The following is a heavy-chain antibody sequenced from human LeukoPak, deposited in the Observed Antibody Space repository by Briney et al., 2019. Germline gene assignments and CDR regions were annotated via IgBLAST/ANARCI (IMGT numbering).Heavy chain of an antibody. CDR2: LSYDSGNK. J-gene: IGHJ4*02. CDR1: GFNFNDYA. Sequence: GGSLRLSCVASGFNFNDYAMHWVRQTPGKGLQWVAVLSYDSGNKYFAESVKGRFTISRDNSKNTLYLEMNSLRTDDSGVYYCAKDVTRGYSSGFFAPYFDSWGQGILVTVSS. CDR3: AKDVTRGYSSGFFAPYFDS. V-gene: IGHV3-30*18. D-gene: IGHD6-19*01.